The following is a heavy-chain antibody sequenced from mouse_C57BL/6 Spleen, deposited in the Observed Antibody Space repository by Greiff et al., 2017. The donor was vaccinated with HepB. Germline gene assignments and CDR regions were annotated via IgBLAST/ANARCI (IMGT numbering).Heavy chain of an antibody. CDR3: ARGENYSNAWFAY. Sequence: EVQLQQSVAELVRPGASVKLSCTASGFNIKNTYMHWVKQRPEQGLEWIGRIDPANGNTKYDPKFQGKATITADTSSHTAYLELSSLTSEDTAIYYCARGENYSNAWFAYWGQGTLVTVSA. CDR2: IDPANGNT. CDR1: GFNIKNTY. J-gene: IGHJ3*01. V-gene: IGHV14-3*01. D-gene: IGHD2-5*01.